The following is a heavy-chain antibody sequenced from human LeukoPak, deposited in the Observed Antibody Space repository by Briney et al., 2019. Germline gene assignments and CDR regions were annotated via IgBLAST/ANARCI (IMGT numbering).Heavy chain of an antibody. D-gene: IGHD3-16*01. V-gene: IGHV5-51*01. CDR1: GYSFTSYW. J-gene: IGHJ5*02. CDR2: IYPGDSDT. CDR3: ARAISLSFGDSPTNWFDP. Sequence: GESLKISCKGSGYSFTSYWIGWVRQMPGKGLEWMGIIYPGDSDTRYSPSFQGQVTISADKSISTAYLQWSSLKASDTAMYYCARAISLSFGDSPTNWFDPWGQGTLVTVSS.